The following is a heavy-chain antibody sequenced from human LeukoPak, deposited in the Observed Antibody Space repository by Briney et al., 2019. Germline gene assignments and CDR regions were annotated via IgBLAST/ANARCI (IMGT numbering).Heavy chain of an antibody. D-gene: IGHD5-12*01. J-gene: IGHJ5*02. Sequence: ASVKVSCKASGYTFTGYYMHWVRQAPGQGLEWMGWINPNSGGTNYAQKFQGRVTMTRDTSISTAYMGLSRLRSDDTAVYYCARAPQLGEWLRFSSPWGQGTLVTVSS. V-gene: IGHV1-2*02. CDR2: INPNSGGT. CDR1: GYTFTGYY. CDR3: ARAPQLGEWLRFSSP.